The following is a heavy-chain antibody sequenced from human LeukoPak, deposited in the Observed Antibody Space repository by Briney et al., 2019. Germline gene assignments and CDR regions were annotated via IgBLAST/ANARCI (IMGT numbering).Heavy chain of an antibody. Sequence: GGSLRLSCAASGFTFSSYRMNWVRQAPGKGLEWVSYISSTSTTMYYADSVKGRFTISRDNAKNSLYLQMNSLTAEDTAVYYCASRKSYYDQFDYWGQGTLVTVSS. CDR1: GFTFSSYR. D-gene: IGHD3-22*01. V-gene: IGHV3-48*01. CDR2: ISSTSTTM. CDR3: ASRKSYYDQFDY. J-gene: IGHJ4*02.